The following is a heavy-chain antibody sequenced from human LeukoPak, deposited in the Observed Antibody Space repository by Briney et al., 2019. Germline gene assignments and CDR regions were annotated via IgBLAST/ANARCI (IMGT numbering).Heavy chain of an antibody. D-gene: IGHD3-22*01. CDR3: AKDHQHYYDSSGYLDY. Sequence: PGGSLRLSCAASGFTFSSYAMHWVRQAPGKWLEWVAVLSYDGTKTGYVDSVKGRFTISRDNSRNTVYLQMNSLRADDTAMYYCAKDHQHYYDSSGYLDYWGQGTLVTVSS. J-gene: IGHJ4*02. V-gene: IGHV3-30*04. CDR2: LSYDGTKT. CDR1: GFTFSSYA.